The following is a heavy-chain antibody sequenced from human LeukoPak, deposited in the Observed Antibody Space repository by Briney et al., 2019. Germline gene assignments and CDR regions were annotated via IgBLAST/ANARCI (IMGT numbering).Heavy chain of an antibody. CDR1: GFTFSSYE. Sequence: PGGSLRPSCAASGFTFSSYEMNWVRQAPGKGLEGVSYISSSGSTIYYADAVKGRFTISRDNAKNSLYLQMNSLRAEDTAVYYCAREIYGSGISCWGQGTLVTVSS. D-gene: IGHD3-10*01. J-gene: IGHJ4*02. CDR3: AREIYGSGISC. CDR2: ISSSGSTI. V-gene: IGHV3-48*03.